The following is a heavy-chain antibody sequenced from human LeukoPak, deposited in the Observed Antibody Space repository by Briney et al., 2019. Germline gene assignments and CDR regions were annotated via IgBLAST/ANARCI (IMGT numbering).Heavy chain of an antibody. J-gene: IGHJ6*03. CDR3: ARGLYSGYDFFPYYMDV. CDR1: GGSISSGGYY. V-gene: IGHV4-31*03. Sequence: PSQTLSLTCTVSGGSISSGGYYWSWIRQHPGKGLEWIGYIYYSGSTYYNPSLKSRVTMSVDTSKNQFSLKLSSVTAADTAVYYCARGLYSGYDFFPYYMDVWGKGTTVTVSS. D-gene: IGHD5-12*01. CDR2: IYYSGST.